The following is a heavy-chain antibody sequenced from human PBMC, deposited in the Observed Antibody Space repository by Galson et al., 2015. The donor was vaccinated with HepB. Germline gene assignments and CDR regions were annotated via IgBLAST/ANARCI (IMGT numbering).Heavy chain of an antibody. CDR1: GFTFSSYS. V-gene: IGHV3-21*01. J-gene: IGHJ5*02. Sequence: SLRLSCAASGFTFSSYSMNWVRQAPGKGLEWVSSISSSSSYIYYADSVKGRFTISRDNAKNSLYLQMNSLRAEDTAVYYCARDGAVAGTMKYNWFDPWGQGTLVTVSS. D-gene: IGHD6-19*01. CDR3: ARDGAVAGTMKYNWFDP. CDR2: ISSSSSYI.